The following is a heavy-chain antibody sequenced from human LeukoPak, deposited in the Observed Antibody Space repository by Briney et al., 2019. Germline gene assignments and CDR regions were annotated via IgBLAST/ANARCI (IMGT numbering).Heavy chain of an antibody. CDR3: ARVQRGRYYDFWSGYFRPLFRVFPLDV. CDR2: ISPYNGNT. Sequence: GASVKVSCKASGCNFISSGVTWVRQAPGQGLEWMGWISPYNGNTNFAQKFQGRVTITADESTSTAYMELSSLRSEDTAVYYCARVQRGRYYDFWSGYFRPLFRVFPLDVWGQGTTVTVSS. V-gene: IGHV1-18*04. J-gene: IGHJ6*02. CDR1: GCNFISSG. D-gene: IGHD3-3*01.